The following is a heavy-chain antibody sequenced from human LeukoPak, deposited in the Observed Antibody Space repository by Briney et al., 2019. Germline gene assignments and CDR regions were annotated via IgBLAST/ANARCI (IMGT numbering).Heavy chain of an antibody. Sequence: SETLSLTGTASGGSISSYYWSWIRQPPGKGLEWIGYIYYSGSTNYNPSLKSRVTISVDTSKNQFSLKLSSVTAADTAVYYCARAGGSGSYSYFDYWGQGTLVTVSS. CDR1: GGSISSYY. CDR3: ARAGGSGSYSYFDY. V-gene: IGHV4-59*01. D-gene: IGHD3-10*01. J-gene: IGHJ4*02. CDR2: IYYSGST.